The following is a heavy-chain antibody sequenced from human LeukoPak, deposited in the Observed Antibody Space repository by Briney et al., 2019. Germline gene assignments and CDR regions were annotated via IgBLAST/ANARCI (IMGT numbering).Heavy chain of an antibody. J-gene: IGHJ4*02. CDR2: INHSGST. D-gene: IGHD5-12*01. Sequence: SETLSLTCAVYGGSFSGYYWSWIRQPPGKWLEWIGEINHSGSTNYNPSLKSRVTISVDTSKNQFSLKLSSVTAADTAVYYCARGLVATSDYWGQGTLVTVSS. V-gene: IGHV4-34*01. CDR1: GGSFSGYY. CDR3: ARGLVATSDY.